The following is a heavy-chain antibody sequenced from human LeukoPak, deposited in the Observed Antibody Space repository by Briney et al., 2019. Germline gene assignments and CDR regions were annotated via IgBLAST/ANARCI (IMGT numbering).Heavy chain of an antibody. D-gene: IGHD2-2*02. CDR1: GGSFSGYY. Sequence: PSETLSLTCAVYGGSFSGYYWSWIRQPPGKGLEWIGEINHSGSTNYNPSLKSRVTISVDTSKNQFSLKLSSVTAADTAVCYCARSNIVVVPAAKPPIYYYYYYGMDVWGQGTTVTVSS. V-gene: IGHV4-34*01. CDR3: ARSNIVVVPAAKPPIYYYYYYGMDV. J-gene: IGHJ6*02. CDR2: INHSGST.